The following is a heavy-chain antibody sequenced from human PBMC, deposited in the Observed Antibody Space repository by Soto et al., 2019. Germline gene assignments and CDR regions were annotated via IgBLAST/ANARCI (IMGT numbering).Heavy chain of an antibody. D-gene: IGHD3-22*01. CDR1: GGTFSSYT. CDR3: ARDYYDSKEAQYYFDY. J-gene: IGHJ4*02. V-gene: IGHV1-69*04. CDR2: IIPILGIA. Sequence: GASVKVSCKASGGTFSSYTISWVRQAPGQGLEWMGRIIPILGIANYAQKFQGRVTITADKSTSTAYMELSSLRSEDTAVYYCARDYYDSKEAQYYFDYWGQGTLVTVSS.